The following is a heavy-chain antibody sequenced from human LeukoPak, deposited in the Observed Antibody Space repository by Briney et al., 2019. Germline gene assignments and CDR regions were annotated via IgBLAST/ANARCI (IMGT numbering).Heavy chain of an antibody. V-gene: IGHV3-30*04. CDR2: ISYDGSDE. Sequence: TGGSLRLSCAASGFTFSSYAMHWVRQAPGKGPEWVSIISYDGSDEKFADSVKGRFTISRDNSKNMVFLQMNSLRAEDTAVYYCARDQGATLVRGVTPYLDYWGQGTLVSVSS. D-gene: IGHD3-10*01. CDR1: GFTFSSYA. CDR3: ARDQGATLVRGVTPYLDY. J-gene: IGHJ4*02.